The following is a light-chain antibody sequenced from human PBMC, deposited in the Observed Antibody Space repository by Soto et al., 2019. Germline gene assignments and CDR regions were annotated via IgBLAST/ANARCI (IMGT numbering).Light chain of an antibody. V-gene: IGKV1-39*01. CDR3: QQSYSTPT. J-gene: IGKJ2*01. CDR1: QSISNY. Sequence: DIQMTQSPSSLSASVGDRVTITCRASQSISNYLNWYQQKPGKAPKLLIYAASSLQSGVPSRFSGSGSGTDFILTISSLQPEDFATYYCQQSYSTPTFGQGTKLEIK. CDR2: AAS.